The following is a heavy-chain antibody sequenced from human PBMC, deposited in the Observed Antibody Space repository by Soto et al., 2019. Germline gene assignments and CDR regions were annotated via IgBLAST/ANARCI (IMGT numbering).Heavy chain of an antibody. J-gene: IGHJ6*03. Sequence: GGSLRLSCAASGFTVSSNYMSWVRQAPGKGLEWVSVIYSGGSTYYADSVKGRFTISRHNSKNTLYLQMNSLRAEDTAVDYCARACGGSGEYSTYSYRDVWAKGPPATASS. CDR2: IYSGGST. CDR3: ARACGGSGEYSTYSYRDV. D-gene: IGHD3-10*01. CDR1: GFTVSSNY. V-gene: IGHV3-53*04.